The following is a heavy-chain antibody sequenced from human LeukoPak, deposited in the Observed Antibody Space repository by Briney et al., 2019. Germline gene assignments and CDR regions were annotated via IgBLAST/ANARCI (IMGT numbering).Heavy chain of an antibody. CDR1: GFTCGDYY. Sequence: GGSLRLSCAASGFTCGDYYMSWIRQAPGKGRECLSYISSRGSSISYADSVKGRFTISRDNAKNSLYLQMNSLRAEDTAVYYCARDTVGGYYDSSGYFEFDYWGQGTLVTVSS. D-gene: IGHD3-22*01. CDR2: ISSRGSSI. CDR3: ARDTVGGYYDSSGYFEFDY. V-gene: IGHV3-11*04. J-gene: IGHJ4*02.